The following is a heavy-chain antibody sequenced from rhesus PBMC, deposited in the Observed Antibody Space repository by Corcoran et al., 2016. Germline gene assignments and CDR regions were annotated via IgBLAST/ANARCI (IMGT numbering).Heavy chain of an antibody. Sequence: QVQLQESGPGLVKPSETLSLTCAVSGGSISDDYSWSWIRQPPGKGLEWIGYIYGSGGGTNYNPSLKNRFTISIDTSKNQFSLKLSSVTAADTAVYYCANTYGQHYFDYWGQGVLVTVSS. CDR2: IYGSGGGT. CDR3: ANTYGQHYFDY. V-gene: IGHV4-106*01. J-gene: IGHJ4*01. D-gene: IGHD5-36*01. CDR1: GGSISDDYS.